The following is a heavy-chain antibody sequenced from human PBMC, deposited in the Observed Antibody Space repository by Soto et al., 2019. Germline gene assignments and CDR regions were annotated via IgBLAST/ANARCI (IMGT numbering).Heavy chain of an antibody. J-gene: IGHJ6*02. Sequence: ASVKVSCKASGYTFTNYGITWVRQAPGQGLEWMGWITASNGNINYAREIQGRLTLTRDTSTSTAYMELRSLRSDDTAVYYCARGASCSSASCYDNFHYGLAVWGQGTTVTVSS. CDR3: ARGASCSSASCYDNFHYGLAV. CDR2: ITASNGNI. CDR1: GYTFTNYG. D-gene: IGHD2-2*01. V-gene: IGHV1-18*01.